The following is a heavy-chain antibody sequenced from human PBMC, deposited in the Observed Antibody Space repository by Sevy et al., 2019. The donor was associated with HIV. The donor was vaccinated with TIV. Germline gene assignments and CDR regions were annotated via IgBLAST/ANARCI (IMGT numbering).Heavy chain of an antibody. CDR3: ATKGVAVDAFDI. CDR1: GDSIDSYGSY. D-gene: IGHD5-12*01. V-gene: IGHV4-39*01. CDR2: IYYTGTT. J-gene: IGHJ3*02. Sequence: SETLSLTCSVSGDSIDSYGSYWGWIRQPPGKGLEWIGSIYYTGTTYYNPSLKSRATISVDTSKNEFSLRMTSVTAADTAVYYCATKGVAVDAFDILGQGTLVTVSS.